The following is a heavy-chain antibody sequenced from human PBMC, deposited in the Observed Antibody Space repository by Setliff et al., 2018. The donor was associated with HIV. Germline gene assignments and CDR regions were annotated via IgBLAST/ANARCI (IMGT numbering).Heavy chain of an antibody. J-gene: IGHJ4*02. D-gene: IGHD4-17*01. CDR2: IKGDGSET. CDR1: GFTATTYW. CDR3: AKFFGGYGDYMGFDY. Sequence: GGSLRLSWAASGFTATTYWMSWVRQAPGKRPEWVANIKGDGSETYYVDSVKGRFTISRDNSKNTLYLQMNSLRAEDTAVYYCAKFFGGYGDYMGFDYWGQGTLVTVSS. V-gene: IGHV3-7*03.